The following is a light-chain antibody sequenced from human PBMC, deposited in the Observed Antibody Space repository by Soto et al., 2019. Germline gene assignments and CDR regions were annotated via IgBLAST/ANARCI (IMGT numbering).Light chain of an antibody. CDR1: QTVTTN. V-gene: IGKV3-15*01. CDR2: DAS. Sequence: EIVMTQSPATLSVSPGERATLSCRASQTVTTNLAWYLQKPGQVPRLLIYDASTRATGIPGRFSGSGSGTEFTLTISSLQSEDFAVYYCQQRSNWPWTFGQGTKVEI. CDR3: QQRSNWPWT. J-gene: IGKJ1*01.